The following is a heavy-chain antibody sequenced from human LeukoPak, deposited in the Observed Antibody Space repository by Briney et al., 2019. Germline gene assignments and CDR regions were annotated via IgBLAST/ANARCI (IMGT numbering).Heavy chain of an antibody. CDR3: ARDREVNWFDS. CDR2: ISSSSSYI. V-gene: IGHV3-21*01. J-gene: IGHJ5*01. CDR1: GFTFSSYS. Sequence: PGGSLRLSCAASGFTFSSYSMNWVRQAPGKGLEWVSSISSSSSYIYYADSVKGRFTISRDNAKNSLYLQMTNIRVEDTAVYYCARDREVNWFDSWGQGTLVTVSS. D-gene: IGHD1-26*01.